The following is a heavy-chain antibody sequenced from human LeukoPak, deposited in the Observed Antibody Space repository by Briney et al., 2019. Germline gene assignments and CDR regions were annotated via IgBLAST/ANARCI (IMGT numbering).Heavy chain of an antibody. CDR2: IYSSGNT. CDR1: GGSISNYD. D-gene: IGHD3-10*01. CDR3: ARRESGSNAFHI. V-gene: IGHV4-4*07. Sequence: SETLSLTCTVSGGSISNYDWSWIWRPVGKGLEWIGRIYSSGNTDYNPSLKSRVTMSIDTSMNQFSLKLASVTAADTAVYYCARRESGSNAFHIWGQGTMVTVSS. J-gene: IGHJ3*02.